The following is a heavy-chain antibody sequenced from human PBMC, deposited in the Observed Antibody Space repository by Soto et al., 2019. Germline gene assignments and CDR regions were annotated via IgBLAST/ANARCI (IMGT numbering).Heavy chain of an antibody. CDR3: AKETIAIFGVAKFDY. J-gene: IGHJ4*02. CDR1: ESTFISPA. CDR2: ISGRGGTT. V-gene: IGHV3-23*01. D-gene: IGHD3-3*01. Sequence: EVQLLESGGGLVQPGGSLRLSCAXSESTFISPAMSWVXQAPGKGLEWVSYISGRGGTTYYADSVKGRFSISRDNSKNTLYLQMKSLRXEDTAVYYFAKETIAIFGVAKFDYWGQRALFTVSS.